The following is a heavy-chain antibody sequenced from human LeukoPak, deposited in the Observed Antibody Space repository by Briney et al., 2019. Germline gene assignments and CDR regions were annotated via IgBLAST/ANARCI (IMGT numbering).Heavy chain of an antibody. V-gene: IGHV3-23*01. CDR2: ITGSGRDT. Sequence: QSGGSLRLSCAASGFTLSTYAMNWVRQAPGKRLEWVSSITGSGRDTYYAGSVKGRITISRDNSKNTLYLQMNSLRAEDTAVYYCAKPRYDSSGYLDAFDIWGQGTMVTVSS. D-gene: IGHD3-22*01. CDR3: AKPRYDSSGYLDAFDI. J-gene: IGHJ3*02. CDR1: GFTLSTYA.